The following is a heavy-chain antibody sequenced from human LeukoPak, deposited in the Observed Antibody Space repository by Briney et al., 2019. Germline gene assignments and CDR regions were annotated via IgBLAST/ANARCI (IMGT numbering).Heavy chain of an antibody. Sequence: SETLSLTCTISGGSISTYYWSWIRQPAGKGLEWIGRIYTSGSTNYNPSLKSWVSMSLDTSKNQFSLKLTSVTAADTALYYCARGGVTDPFDYWGQGTLITVSS. CDR2: IYTSGST. D-gene: IGHD1-14*01. J-gene: IGHJ4*02. CDR3: ARGGVTDPFDY. CDR1: GGSISTYY. V-gene: IGHV4-4*07.